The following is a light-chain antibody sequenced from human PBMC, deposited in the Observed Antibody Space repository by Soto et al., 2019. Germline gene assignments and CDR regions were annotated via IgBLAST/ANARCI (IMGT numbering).Light chain of an antibody. CDR3: QRFNTYPL. CDR1: QGVSSA. V-gene: IGKV1-13*02. Sequence: AIQLTQSPSSLSASVGDRVTITCRASQGVSSALAWYQQKPGKAPKLLIYDVSSLESGVPSRFSRSGSGTDFTLTLSSLQPEDFATDSCQRFNTYPLFGKGTKLAIK. J-gene: IGKJ2*01. CDR2: DVS.